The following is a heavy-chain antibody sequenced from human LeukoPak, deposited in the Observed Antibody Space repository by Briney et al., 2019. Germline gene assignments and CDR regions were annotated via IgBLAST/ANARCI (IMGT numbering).Heavy chain of an antibody. V-gene: IGHV4-61*02. CDR3: ARLGPSYGYYFDY. CDR1: GGSVSSGSYY. D-gene: IGHD5-18*01. CDR2: IYTSGST. J-gene: IGHJ4*02. Sequence: SSETLSLTCSVSGGSVSSGSYYWNWIRQPAGKGLEWIGRIYTSGSTNYNPSLKSRVTMSVDTSKNQFSLKLSSVTAADTAVYYCARLGPSYGYYFDYWGQGTLVTVSS.